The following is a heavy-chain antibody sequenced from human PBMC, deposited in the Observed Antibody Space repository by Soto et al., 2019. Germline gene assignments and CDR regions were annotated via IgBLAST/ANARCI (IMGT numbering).Heavy chain of an antibody. CDR2: IRSNANSHAT. D-gene: IGHD3-22*01. Sequence: GGSLRLSCAASGFTFSGSAMHWVRQTSGKGLEWVGRIRSNANSHATAYAASVKGRFTISRDDSKNTAYLQMSSLKTEDTAVYFCARRRSDDSSGYYDYWGQGSLVTVSS. J-gene: IGHJ4*02. CDR1: GFTFSGSA. CDR3: ARRRSDDSSGYYDY. V-gene: IGHV3-73*01.